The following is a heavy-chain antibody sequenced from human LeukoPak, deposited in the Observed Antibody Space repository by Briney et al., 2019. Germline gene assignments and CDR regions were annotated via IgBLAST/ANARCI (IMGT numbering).Heavy chain of an antibody. D-gene: IGHD2-2*03. Sequence: ASVKVSCKASGYTFTGYYMHWVRQAPGQGLEWMGWINPNSGGTNYAQKFQGRVTMTRDTSISTVYMELSRLRSDDTAVYYCARRKMDIVVVPAAGHNWFDPWGQGTLVTVSS. J-gene: IGHJ5*02. CDR2: INPNSGGT. CDR1: GYTFTGYY. V-gene: IGHV1-2*02. CDR3: ARRKMDIVVVPAAGHNWFDP.